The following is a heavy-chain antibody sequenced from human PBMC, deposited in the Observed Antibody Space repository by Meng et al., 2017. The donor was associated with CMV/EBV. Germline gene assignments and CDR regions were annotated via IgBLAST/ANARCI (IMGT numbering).Heavy chain of an antibody. D-gene: IGHD2-2*01. CDR3: ARDIVVVPAARTNYYYYYGMDV. CDR1: GFTFGDYA. V-gene: IGHV3-7*01. J-gene: IGHJ6*02. Sequence: GESLKISCTSSGFTFGDYAINWVRQAPGKGLEWVANIKQDGSEKYYVDSVKGRFTISRDNAKNSLYLQMNSLRAEDTAVYYCARDIVVVPAARTNYYYYYGMDVWGQGTTVTVSS. CDR2: IKQDGSEK.